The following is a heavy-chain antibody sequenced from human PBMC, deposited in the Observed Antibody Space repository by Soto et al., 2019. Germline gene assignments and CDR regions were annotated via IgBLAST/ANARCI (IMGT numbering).Heavy chain of an antibody. J-gene: IGHJ4*02. CDR2: INSDGSST. CDR3: AVAVAGPTAIGY. CDR1: GFTFSSYW. Sequence: EVQLVESGGGLVQPWGSLRLSCAASGFTFSSYWMHWVRQAPGKGLVWVSRINSDGSSTSYADSVKGRFTISRDNAKNTLYLHMNSLRAEDTAVYYCAVAVAGPTAIGYWGQGTLVTVSS. D-gene: IGHD6-19*01. V-gene: IGHV3-74*01.